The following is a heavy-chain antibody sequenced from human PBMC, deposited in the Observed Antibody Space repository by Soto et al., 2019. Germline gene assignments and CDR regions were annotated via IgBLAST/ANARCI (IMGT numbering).Heavy chain of an antibody. Sequence: QVQLQESGPGLVKPSQTLSLTCTVSGGSISSGDYYWSWIRQPPGNGLEWIGSIYYSGSTYYNPYLRSRVTISVDTSKNPFSLELNSVTAADAAVYYCASRHSSPYFDYWGQGTLVTVSS. CDR1: GGSISSGDYY. CDR3: ASRHSSPYFDY. V-gene: IGHV4-30-4*01. CDR2: IYYSGST. D-gene: IGHD6-13*01. J-gene: IGHJ4*02.